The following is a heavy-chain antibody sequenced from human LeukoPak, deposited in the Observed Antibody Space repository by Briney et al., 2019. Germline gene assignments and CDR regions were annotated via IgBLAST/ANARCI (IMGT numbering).Heavy chain of an antibody. CDR3: AKYSSGYYYGLN. CDR2: IFHNGKA. D-gene: IGHD3-22*01. CDR1: GGSITFNGYY. V-gene: IGHV4-31*03. Sequence: SETLSLTCTVPGGSITFNGYYWTWIRRHPGKGLEWIGYIFHNGKAYYNPSLKSRATISVDTSKNQFSLSLRSVTAADTAFYYCAKYSSGYYYGLNWGQGALVTVAS. J-gene: IGHJ4*02.